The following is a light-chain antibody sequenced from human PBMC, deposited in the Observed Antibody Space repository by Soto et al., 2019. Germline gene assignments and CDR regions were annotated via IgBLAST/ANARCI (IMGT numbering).Light chain of an antibody. CDR3: SSYAGSNNLV. J-gene: IGLJ2*01. CDR1: SSDVGGYNY. V-gene: IGLV2-8*01. CDR2: EVS. Sequence: QSALTQPPSASGSPGQSVTISCTGTSSDVGGYNYVSWYQQHPGKAPKLVLYEVSKRPSGVPDRFSGSKSGNTASLTVSGLQAEDEADYYCSSYAGSNNLVFGGGTKVTVL.